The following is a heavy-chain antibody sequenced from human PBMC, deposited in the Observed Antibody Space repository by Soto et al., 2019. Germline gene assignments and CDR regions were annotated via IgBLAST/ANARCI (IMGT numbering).Heavy chain of an antibody. D-gene: IGHD3-16*01. CDR1: GGSINNHY. Sequence: SETLSLTCTVSGGSINNHYWSWIRQPPGKGLEWIGYIYYSGSTYYNPSLKSRVTISVDTSKNQFSLKLSSVTAADTAVYYCARVGGRTALIDYWGQGTLVTVSS. J-gene: IGHJ4*02. V-gene: IGHV4-59*08. CDR3: ARVGGRTALIDY. CDR2: IYYSGST.